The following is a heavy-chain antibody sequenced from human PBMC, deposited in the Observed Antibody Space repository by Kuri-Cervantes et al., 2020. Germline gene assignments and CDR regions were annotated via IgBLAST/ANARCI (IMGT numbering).Heavy chain of an antibody. J-gene: IGHJ4*02. CDR1: GGSISSYY. Sequence: ESLKISCTVSGGSISSYYWNRIRQPPGKGLEWIGYIYYSGSTNYNPSLKSRVTISVDTSKNQFSLKLTSVTAADTAVYYCARSGSRVTATHSLGYWGQGTLVTVSS. CDR3: ARSGSRVTATHSLGY. D-gene: IGHD2-21*02. CDR2: IYYSGST. V-gene: IGHV4-59*13.